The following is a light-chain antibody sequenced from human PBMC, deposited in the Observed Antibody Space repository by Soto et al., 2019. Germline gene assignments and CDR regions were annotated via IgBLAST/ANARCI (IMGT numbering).Light chain of an antibody. J-gene: IGLJ2*01. CDR2: EVT. CDR1: SNDVGGYNY. V-gene: IGLV2-14*01. Sequence: QSALTQPASVSGSPGQSITISCTGTSNDVGGYNYVSWYQQHPGKAPKLVIYEVTIRPSGVSNRFSGSKSGNTASLTISGLQAEDEADYYCSSYTSSSTLGVFGGGTQLTVL. CDR3: SSYTSSSTLGV.